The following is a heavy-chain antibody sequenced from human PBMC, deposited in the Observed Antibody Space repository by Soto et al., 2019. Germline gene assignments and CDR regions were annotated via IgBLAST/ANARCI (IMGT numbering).Heavy chain of an antibody. V-gene: IGHV3-33*01. CDR3: ARDGAVAGHYYYYGMDV. Sequence: QVQLVESGGGVVQPGRSLRLSCAASGFTFSSYGMHWVRQAPGKGLEWVAVIWYDGSNKYYADSVKGRLTISRDNSKNTLYLQMNSLRSEDTAVYYCARDGAVAGHYYYYGMDVWGQGTTVTVSS. J-gene: IGHJ6*02. CDR2: IWYDGSNK. CDR1: GFTFSSYG. D-gene: IGHD6-19*01.